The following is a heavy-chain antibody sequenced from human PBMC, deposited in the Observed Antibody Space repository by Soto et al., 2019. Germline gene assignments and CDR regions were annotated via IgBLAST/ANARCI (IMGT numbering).Heavy chain of an antibody. V-gene: IGHV3-23*01. D-gene: IGHD3-22*01. J-gene: IGHJ6*02. Sequence: GESLRLSCAASGFTFSSYAMSWVRQAPGKGLEWVSAISGSGGSTYYADSVKGRFTISRDNSKNTLYLQMDGLRAEDTAVYYCAKDHYYDSSGPLDHYGMDVWGQGTTVTVSS. CDR1: GFTFSSYA. CDR2: ISGSGGST. CDR3: AKDHYYDSSGPLDHYGMDV.